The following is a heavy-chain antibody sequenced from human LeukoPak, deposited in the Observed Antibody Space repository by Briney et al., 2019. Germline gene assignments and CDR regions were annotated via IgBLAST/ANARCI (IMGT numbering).Heavy chain of an antibody. CDR1: GGSVSSGSYY. J-gene: IGHJ6*04. CDR2: IYYSGST. CDR3: ARDSQGYCSGGSCYSDYYYGMDV. D-gene: IGHD2-15*01. Sequence: SETLSLTCTVSGGSVSSGSYYWSWIRQPPGKGLEWIGYIYYSGSTNYNPSLKSRVTISVDTSKNQFSLKLSSVTAADTAAYYCARDSQGYCSGGSCYSDYYYGMDVWGKGTTVTVSS. V-gene: IGHV4-61*01.